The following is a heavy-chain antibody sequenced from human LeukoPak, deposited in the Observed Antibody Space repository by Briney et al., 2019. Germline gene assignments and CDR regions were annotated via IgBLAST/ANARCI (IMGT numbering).Heavy chain of an antibody. CDR3: ARYHLGQPWQIYGMDV. J-gene: IGHJ6*02. Sequence: GASVKVSCKASGYTFTSYGISWVRQAPGQGLEWMGWISAYNGNTNYAQKLQGRVTMTTDTSTSTAYMELRSLRSDDTAVYYCARYHLGQPWQIYGMDVWGQGTTVTVSS. CDR2: ISAYNGNT. D-gene: IGHD5-24*01. V-gene: IGHV1-18*01. CDR1: GYTFTSYG.